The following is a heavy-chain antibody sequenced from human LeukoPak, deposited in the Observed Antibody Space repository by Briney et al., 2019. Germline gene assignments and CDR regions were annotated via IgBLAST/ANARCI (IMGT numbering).Heavy chain of an antibody. V-gene: IGHV1-18*01. Sequence: ASVTVSFKSSGYTFTSYGISWVRQAPGQGLEWMGWISAYNGKTNYAQKLQGRITMTTDTSTSTADMELRSLRSDDTAVYYCARWAMESSGDYYYYYYYMDVWGKGTTVTVSS. CDR1: GYTFTSYG. CDR2: ISAYNGKT. J-gene: IGHJ6*03. D-gene: IGHD3-10*01. CDR3: ARWAMESSGDYYYYYYYMDV.